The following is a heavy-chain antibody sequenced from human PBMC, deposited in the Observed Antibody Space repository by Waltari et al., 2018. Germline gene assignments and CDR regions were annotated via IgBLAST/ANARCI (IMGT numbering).Heavy chain of an antibody. V-gene: IGHV3-15*01. Sequence: EVQLLESGGGLVNPGGSLRLSCAASGFTFGRAWMIWVRPAPGKGLEWVGRIKSKTDGETSDYAAPVQGRFTISRDDSKNTVFLQMNSLKTEDTAVYYCITDWGIVRKPVGRFFDLWGRGTLVTVSS. CDR2: IKSKTDGETS. CDR3: ITDWGIVRKPVGRFFDL. J-gene: IGHJ2*01. CDR1: GFTFGRAW. D-gene: IGHD1-26*01.